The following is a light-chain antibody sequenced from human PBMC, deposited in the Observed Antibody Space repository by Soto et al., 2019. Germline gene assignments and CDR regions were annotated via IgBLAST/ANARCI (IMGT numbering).Light chain of an antibody. CDR3: QQYGSSLLFT. V-gene: IGKV3-20*01. CDR1: QSVSTSY. J-gene: IGKJ3*01. CDR2: GAS. Sequence: ETVLTQSPGTLSLSPGERATLSCRASQSVSTSYLAWYQQKPGQAPRLLIYGASSMATGIPDRFSGSGSGTDFTLTISRLEPEDVAVYYCQQYGSSLLFTFGPGTKVDIK.